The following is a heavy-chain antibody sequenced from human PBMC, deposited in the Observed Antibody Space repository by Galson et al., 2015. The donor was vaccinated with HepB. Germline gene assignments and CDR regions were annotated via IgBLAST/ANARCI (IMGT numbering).Heavy chain of an antibody. CDR3: ARGDNYDSSGYFLDY. J-gene: IGHJ4*02. Sequence: ETLSLTCTVSAGSIRGYYWSWIRQPPGKGLEWIGYIDYSGSTNYNPSLKSRVTISVDTSKNQFSLRLTSVAAADTAVYYCARGDNYDSSGYFLDYWGQGTLVTVSS. V-gene: IGHV4-59*01. D-gene: IGHD3-22*01. CDR1: AGSIRGYY. CDR2: IDYSGST.